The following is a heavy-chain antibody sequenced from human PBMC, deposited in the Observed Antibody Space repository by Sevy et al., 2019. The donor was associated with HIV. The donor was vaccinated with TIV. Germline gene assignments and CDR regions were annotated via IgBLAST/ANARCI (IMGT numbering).Heavy chain of an antibody. CDR1: GFTFSRYE. J-gene: IGHJ4*02. V-gene: IGHV3-48*03. CDR3: ARDLPPSATTVAHFDY. CDR2: ISNSGSDI. Sequence: GGSLRLSCVASGFTFSRYEMNWVRQAPGKGLEWVSYISNSGSDIHYSDSLRGRFTISRDNAKNSLFLQMNSLRAEDTAVYYCARDLPPSATTVAHFDYWGQGTLVTVSS. D-gene: IGHD4-17*01.